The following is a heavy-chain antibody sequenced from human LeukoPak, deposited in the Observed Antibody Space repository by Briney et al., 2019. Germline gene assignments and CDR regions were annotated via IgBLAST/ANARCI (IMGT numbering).Heavy chain of an antibody. CDR2: IDSGGGAT. Sequence: PGGSLRLSCAASGFTFSAYSMNWVCQAPGKGLEWISFIDSGGGATYYADSVKGRFTISRDNAKNSLYLQMNGLRDEDTADYYCARVGFAGSSGGDYWGQGTLVTVSS. V-gene: IGHV3-48*02. CDR1: GFTFSAYS. J-gene: IGHJ4*02. CDR3: ARVGFAGSSGGDY. D-gene: IGHD2-15*01.